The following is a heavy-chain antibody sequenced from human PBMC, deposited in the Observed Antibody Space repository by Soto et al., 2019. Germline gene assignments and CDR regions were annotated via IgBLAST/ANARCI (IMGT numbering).Heavy chain of an antibody. D-gene: IGHD5-18*01. J-gene: IGHJ5*02. CDR2: INAGNGDT. CDR1: GYTFNRNP. Sequence: ASVKISFKASGYTFNRNPMHWVRQAPGQRPDWMGRINAGNGDTKYSQKFQGRVTITRDTSASTAYMELSSLRSEDTAVYYCARDANTAMAEYNCFDPWGQGTLVTVSS. V-gene: IGHV1-3*01. CDR3: ARDANTAMAEYNCFDP.